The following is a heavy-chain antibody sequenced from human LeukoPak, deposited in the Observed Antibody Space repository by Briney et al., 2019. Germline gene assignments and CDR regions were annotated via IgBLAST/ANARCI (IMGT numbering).Heavy chain of an antibody. CDR3: ARAAAAGTEYFDL. CDR2: VYSDGTT. Sequence: PGGSLRLSCAASGFTVGGNYMSWVRQAPGKGLEWVSLVYSDGTTFYPDSVKGRFTISRDNSKNTLYLQINSLRAEDTAVYYCARAAAAGTEYFDLWGQGTLVTVSS. D-gene: IGHD6-13*01. J-gene: IGHJ4*02. CDR1: GFTVGGNY. V-gene: IGHV3-53*01.